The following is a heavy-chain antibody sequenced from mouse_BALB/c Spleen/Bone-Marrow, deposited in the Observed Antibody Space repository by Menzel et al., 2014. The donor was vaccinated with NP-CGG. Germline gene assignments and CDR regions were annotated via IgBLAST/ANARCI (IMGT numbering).Heavy chain of an antibody. CDR1: GFTFSDYY. CDR2: IRDGGSYT. V-gene: IGHV5-4*02. J-gene: IGHJ1*01. D-gene: IGHD1-1*01. Sequence: EVKVVESGGGLVKPGGSLKLSCAASGFTFSDYYMYWVRQTPEKGLEWVATIRDGGSYTYYPDSVKGRLTIYRDNAKNSLCLQRTSLKSECAVMYYCARDCYYCGSSYWCFDVWGARATVTVSS. CDR3: ARDCYYCGSSYWCFDV.